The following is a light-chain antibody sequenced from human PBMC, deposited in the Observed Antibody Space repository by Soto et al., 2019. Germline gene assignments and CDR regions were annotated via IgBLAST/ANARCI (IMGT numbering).Light chain of an antibody. J-gene: IGLJ2*01. CDR3: RSYTHTNTVV. CDR2: NVN. CDR1: SSDVGGYDY. Sequence: QSVLTQVASVSGSPGQSITISCTGTSSDVGGYDYVSWYQQHPGKAPKLMIYNVNYRPSGVSDRFSGSKSGDTASLTISGLQAEDKANYYCRSYTHTNTVVFGGGTKLTVL. V-gene: IGLV2-14*03.